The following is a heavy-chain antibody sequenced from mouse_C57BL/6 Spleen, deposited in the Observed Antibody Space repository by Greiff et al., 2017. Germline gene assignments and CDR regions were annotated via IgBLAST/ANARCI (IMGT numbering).Heavy chain of an antibody. V-gene: IGHV1-82*01. Sequence: QVQLQQSGPELVKPGASVKISCKASGYAFSSSWLNWVKQRPGKGLEWIGRIYPGDGDTNYNGKFKGKATLTADKSSSTAYMQLSSLTSEDSAVYFCTKVVATGYVDVWGTGTTVTVSS. CDR2: IYPGDGDT. CDR3: TKVVATGYVDV. D-gene: IGHD1-1*01. CDR1: GYAFSSSW. J-gene: IGHJ1*03.